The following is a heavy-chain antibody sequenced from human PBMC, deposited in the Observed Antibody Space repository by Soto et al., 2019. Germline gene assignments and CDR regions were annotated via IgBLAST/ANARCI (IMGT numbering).Heavy chain of an antibody. CDR2: IYYSGST. J-gene: IGHJ5*02. Sequence: PSETLSLTCTVSGGSISSYYWSWIRQPPGKGLEWIGYIYYSGSTNYNPSLKSRVTISVDTSKNQFSLKLSSVTAADMAVYYCARSPRTANWFDPWGQGTPVTVSS. V-gene: IGHV4-59*01. CDR1: GGSISSYY. D-gene: IGHD6-25*01. CDR3: ARSPRTANWFDP.